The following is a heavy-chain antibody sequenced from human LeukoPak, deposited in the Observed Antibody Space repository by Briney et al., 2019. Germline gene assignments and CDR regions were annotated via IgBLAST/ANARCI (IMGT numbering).Heavy chain of an antibody. Sequence: SETLSLTCAVYGGSFSGYYWSWIRQPPGKGLEWIGEINHSGSTNYNPSLKSRVTISVDTSKNQFSPKLSSVTAADTAVYYCARGVSGYYTIDYWGQGTLVTVSS. CDR3: ARGVSGYYTIDY. CDR1: GGSFSGYY. D-gene: IGHD2-8*01. J-gene: IGHJ4*02. V-gene: IGHV4-34*01. CDR2: INHSGST.